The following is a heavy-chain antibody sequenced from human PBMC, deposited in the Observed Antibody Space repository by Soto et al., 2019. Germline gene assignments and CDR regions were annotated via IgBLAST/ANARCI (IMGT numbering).Heavy chain of an antibody. CDR2: ISGSGGST. CDR3: AKLIQSIQRGYYDSSGYYFGPYYFDY. Sequence: GGSLRLSCAASGVTFSSYAMSWVRQAPGKGLEWVSAISGSGGSTYYADSVKGRFTISRDNSKNTLYLQMNSLRAEDTAVYYCAKLIQSIQRGYYDSSGYYFGPYYFDYWGQGTLVTVSS. CDR1: GVTFSSYA. V-gene: IGHV3-23*01. J-gene: IGHJ4*02. D-gene: IGHD3-22*01.